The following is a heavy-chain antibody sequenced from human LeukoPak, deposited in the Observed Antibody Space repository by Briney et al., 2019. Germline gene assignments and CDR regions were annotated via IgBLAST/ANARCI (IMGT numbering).Heavy chain of an antibody. Sequence: SETPSLTCAVYGGSFSGYFWSWIRQPPGKGLEWIGEINHSGSTNYNPSLKSRVTISVDTSKNQFSLKLSPVTAADTAVYYCARSHYYDSSGSHNNWFDPWGQGTLVTVSS. V-gene: IGHV4-34*01. CDR3: ARSHYYDSSGSHNNWFDP. CDR2: INHSGST. CDR1: GGSFSGYF. D-gene: IGHD3-22*01. J-gene: IGHJ5*02.